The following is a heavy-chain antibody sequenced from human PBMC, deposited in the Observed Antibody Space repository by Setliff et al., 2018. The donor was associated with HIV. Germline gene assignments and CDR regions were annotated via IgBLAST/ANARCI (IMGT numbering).Heavy chain of an antibody. Sequence: PGESLKISCKGSGYSFTSYWIGWVRQMPGKGLEWMGIIYPGDSNTRYSPSFQGQVTISVDKSISTAYLQWSSLKASDTAMYYCARQAVAGNDAFDIWGQGTMVTVSS. J-gene: IGHJ3*02. V-gene: IGHV5-51*01. CDR2: IYPGDSNT. CDR3: ARQAVAGNDAFDI. CDR1: GYSFTSYW. D-gene: IGHD6-19*01.